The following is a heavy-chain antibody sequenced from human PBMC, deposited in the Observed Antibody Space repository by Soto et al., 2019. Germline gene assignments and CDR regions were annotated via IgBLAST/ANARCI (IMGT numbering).Heavy chain of an antibody. D-gene: IGHD1-20*01. CDR1: GYALAELS. V-gene: IGHV1-24*01. Sequence: ASAKVSCKDSGYALAELSLHWLRQAPGKGLEWMGGFDPEDGETIYAQKFQGRVTMTEDTSTDTAYMELSSLRSEDTAVYYCATRRITGTTVFDYWGQGTLVTVSS. J-gene: IGHJ4*02. CDR3: ATRRITGTTVFDY. CDR2: FDPEDGET.